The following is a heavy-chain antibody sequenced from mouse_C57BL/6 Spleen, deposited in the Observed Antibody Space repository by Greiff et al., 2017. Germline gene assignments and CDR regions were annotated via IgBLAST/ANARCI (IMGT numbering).Heavy chain of an antibody. CDR2: INPNNGGT. CDR3: ARNYYDYDWCAY. Sequence: VQLQQSGPELVKPGASVKISCKASGYTFTDYYMNWVKQSHGKSLEWIGDINPNNGGTSYNQKFKGKATLTVDKSSSTAYMELRSLTSEDSAVYYCARNYYDYDWCAYWGQGTLVTVSA. J-gene: IGHJ3*01. D-gene: IGHD2-4*01. V-gene: IGHV1-26*01. CDR1: GYTFTDYY.